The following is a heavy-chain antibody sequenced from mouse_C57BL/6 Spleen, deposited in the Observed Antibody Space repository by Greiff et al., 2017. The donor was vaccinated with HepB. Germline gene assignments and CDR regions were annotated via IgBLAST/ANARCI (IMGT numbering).Heavy chain of an antibody. V-gene: IGHV5-6*02. Sequence: EVMLVESGGDLVKPGGSLKLSCAASGFTFSSYGMSWVRQTPDKRLEWVATISSGGSYTYYPDSVKGRFTISRDNAKNTLYLQMSSLKSEDTAMYYCARIYYDYDEYFDVWGTGTTVTVSS. J-gene: IGHJ1*03. CDR2: ISSGGSYT. CDR3: ARIYYDYDEYFDV. D-gene: IGHD2-4*01. CDR1: GFTFSSYG.